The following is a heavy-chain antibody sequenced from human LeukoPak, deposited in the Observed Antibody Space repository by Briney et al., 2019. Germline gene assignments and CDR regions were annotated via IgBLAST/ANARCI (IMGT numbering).Heavy chain of an antibody. CDR3: ARVPEYYDSSGYYEGYFDY. CDR1: GFTFSSYG. J-gene: IGHJ4*02. CDR2: IGIDENIK. Sequence: PGGSLRLSCAASGFTFSSYGMHWVRQAPGKGLEWLTFIGIDENIKYYRDSVKGRFTISRDNYKNTLYLQMNSLRADDTAVYYCARVPEYYDSSGYYEGYFDYWGQGTLVTVSS. V-gene: IGHV3-30*02. D-gene: IGHD3-22*01.